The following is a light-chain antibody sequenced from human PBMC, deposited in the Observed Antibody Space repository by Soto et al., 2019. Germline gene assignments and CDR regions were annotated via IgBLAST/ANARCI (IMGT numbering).Light chain of an antibody. CDR1: QSISNH. Sequence: QMTQSPSSLSASVEDRVIITCRASQSISNHLNWYQQKPGKAPKLLIFAASSLQSGVPSRFSGSRSGSDFTLTISSLQPEDFATYYCQQSYSSPPTFGQGTKVDIK. J-gene: IGKJ1*01. V-gene: IGKV1-39*01. CDR3: QQSYSSPPT. CDR2: AAS.